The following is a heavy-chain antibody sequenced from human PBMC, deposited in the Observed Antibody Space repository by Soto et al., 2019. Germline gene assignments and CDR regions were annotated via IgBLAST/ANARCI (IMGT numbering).Heavy chain of an antibody. CDR1: GFTFSSYW. CDR2: IKQDGSEK. D-gene: IGHD3-3*01. Sequence: GGSLRLSCAASGFTFSSYWMSWVRQAPGKGLEWVANIKQDGSEKYYVDSVKGRFTISRDNAKNSLYLQMNSLRAEDTAVYYCAREVHWSGYYPRGLDYGMDVWGQGTTVTVSS. CDR3: AREVHWSGYYPRGLDYGMDV. V-gene: IGHV3-7*05. J-gene: IGHJ6*02.